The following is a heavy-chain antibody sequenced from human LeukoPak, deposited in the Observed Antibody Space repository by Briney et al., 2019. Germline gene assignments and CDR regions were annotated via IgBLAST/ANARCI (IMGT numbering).Heavy chain of an antibody. J-gene: IGHJ4*02. CDR1: GGTFSGYA. D-gene: IGHD6-19*01. CDR3: ARGYSSGWYVSPPFDY. CDR2: IIPIFGTA. V-gene: IGHV1-69*05. Sequence: GASVKVSCKASGGTFSGYAISWERQAPGQGLEWMGGIIPIFGTANYAQKFQGRVTITTDESTSPAYMELSSLRSEDTAVYYCARGYSSGWYVSPPFDYWGQGTLVTVSS.